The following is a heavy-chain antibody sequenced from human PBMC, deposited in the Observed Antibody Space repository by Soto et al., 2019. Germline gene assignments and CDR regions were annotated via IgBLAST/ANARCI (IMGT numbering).Heavy chain of an antibody. CDR2: IYYSGST. J-gene: IGHJ4*02. D-gene: IGHD2-15*01. CDR1: GGSISSGGYY. V-gene: IGHV4-31*03. CDR3: ARAHLGYCSGGSCYPFDY. Sequence: QVQLQESGPGLVKPSQTLSLTCTVSGGSISSGGYYWSWIRQHPGKGLEWIGYIYYSGSTYYNPPRQRRVTISVDTSKNQFSLKLSSVTAADTAVYYCARAHLGYCSGGSCYPFDYWGQGTLVTVSS.